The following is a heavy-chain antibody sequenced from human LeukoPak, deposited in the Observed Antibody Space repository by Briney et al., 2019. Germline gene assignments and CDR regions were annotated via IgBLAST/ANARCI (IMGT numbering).Heavy chain of an antibody. V-gene: IGHV4-38-2*02. CDR1: GYSISSGYY. J-gene: IGHJ6*03. CDR3: ARRGYSGYGYYYYYMDV. CDR2: INHSGST. D-gene: IGHD5-12*01. Sequence: SETLSLTCTVSGYSISSGYYWGWIRQPPGKGLEWIGEINHSGSTNYNPSLKSRVTISVDTSKNQFSLKLSSVTAADTAVYYCARRGYSGYGYYYYYMDVWGKGTTVTISS.